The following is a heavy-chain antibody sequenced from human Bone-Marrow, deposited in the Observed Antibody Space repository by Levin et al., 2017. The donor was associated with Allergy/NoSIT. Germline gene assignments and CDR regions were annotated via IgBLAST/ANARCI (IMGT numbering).Heavy chain of an antibody. V-gene: IGHV3-11*01. Sequence: GESLKISCAASGFTFSDYYMSWIRQAPGKGLEWVSYISSSGSTIYYADSVKGRFTISRDNAKNSLYLQMNSLRAEDTAVYYCARRGVLNSSGWYYWGQGTLVTVSS. J-gene: IGHJ4*02. CDR2: ISSSGSTI. CDR3: ARRGVLNSSGWYY. CDR1: GFTFSDYY. D-gene: IGHD6-19*01.